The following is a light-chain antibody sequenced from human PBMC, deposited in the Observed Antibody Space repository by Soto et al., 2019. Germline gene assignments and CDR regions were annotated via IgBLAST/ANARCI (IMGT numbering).Light chain of an antibody. CDR1: QDISTS. Sequence: DIQMTQSPSSLSASLGDRVTITCRASQDISTSLSWLQQKPGRAPKVVVSAASTLQGDVPSRFSGSVSGTDFTLTITGLQHEDFATYYCHQSFTILPTFGGGTRLEI. CDR3: HQSFTILPT. J-gene: IGKJ4*01. V-gene: IGKV1-39*01. CDR2: AAS.